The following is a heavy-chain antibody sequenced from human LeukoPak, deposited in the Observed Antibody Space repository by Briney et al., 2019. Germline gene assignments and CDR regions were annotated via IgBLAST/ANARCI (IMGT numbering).Heavy chain of an antibody. V-gene: IGHV4-39*07. J-gene: IGHJ5*02. CDR3: ARDRTTVTTIPVGWFDP. Sequence: SETLSLTCSVSGDSISGSSYYWGWIRQPPGKGLEWIGSIYYSGSTYYNPSLKSRVTISVDTSKNQFSLKLSSVTAADTAVYYCARDRTTVTTIPVGWFDPWGQGTLVTVSS. CDR2: IYYSGST. D-gene: IGHD4-17*01. CDR1: GDSISGSSYY.